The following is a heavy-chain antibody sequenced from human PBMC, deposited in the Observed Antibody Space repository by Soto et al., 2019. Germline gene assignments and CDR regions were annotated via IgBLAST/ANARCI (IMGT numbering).Heavy chain of an antibody. V-gene: IGHV1-69*12. CDR1: GGTFRSDS. CDR3: GRGGGQLLPAAMWVWLDP. J-gene: IGHJ5*02. CDR2: IIPVFGRT. Sequence: QVQLVQSGAEVKTPGSSVKVSCKAAGGTFRSDSISWLRQAPGQGLEWLGGIIPVFGRTNYAQQIQGRVTITADEFTRTAYMALRRLRPEATAVYYCGRGGGQLLPAAMWVWLDPGGQGRGVSGSS. D-gene: IGHD2-2*01.